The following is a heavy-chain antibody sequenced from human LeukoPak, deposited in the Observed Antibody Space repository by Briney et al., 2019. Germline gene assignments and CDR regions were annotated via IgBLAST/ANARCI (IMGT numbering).Heavy chain of an antibody. V-gene: IGHV3-23*01. D-gene: IGHD3/OR15-3a*01. CDR1: GFTFSSYA. J-gene: IGHJ4*02. Sequence: GGSLRLSCAASGFTFSSYAVAWVRQTPGKGLEWVSTIDTSGGSTHYADSVKGRFTISRDNSKNTMYLQTNSLRVEDTAIYYCATDVGTVFFDNWGQGTVVTVSS. CDR2: IDTSGGST. CDR3: ATDVGTVFFDN.